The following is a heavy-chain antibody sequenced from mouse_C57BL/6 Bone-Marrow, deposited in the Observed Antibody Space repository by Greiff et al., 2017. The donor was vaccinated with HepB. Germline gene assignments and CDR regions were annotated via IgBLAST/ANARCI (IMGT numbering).Heavy chain of an antibody. J-gene: IGHJ3*01. Sequence: VKLMESGAELARPGASVKMSCKASGYNFTSYTMHWVKHRPGQGLEWIGYINPSSGSTNYNQRFKDKATLTADTYSSTAYMQLTSLTSEYSAVYYCARTSLYYDYDGGFAYWGRGTLVTVSA. CDR3: ARTSLYYDYDGGFAY. V-gene: IGHV1-4*01. CDR1: GYNFTSYT. CDR2: INPSSGST. D-gene: IGHD2-4*01.